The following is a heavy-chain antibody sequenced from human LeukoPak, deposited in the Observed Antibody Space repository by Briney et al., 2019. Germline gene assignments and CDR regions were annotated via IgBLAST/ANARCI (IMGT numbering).Heavy chain of an antibody. J-gene: IGHJ5*02. CDR2: IIPIFGTA. Sequence: ASVKVSCKASGYTFTGYYMHWVRQAPGQGLEWMGGIIPIFGTANYAQKFQGRVTITADKSTSTAYMELSSLRSEDTAVYYCARRNSIVGAANWFDPWGQGTLVTVSS. CDR3: ARRNSIVGAANWFDP. V-gene: IGHV1-69*06. CDR1: GYTFTGYY. D-gene: IGHD1-26*01.